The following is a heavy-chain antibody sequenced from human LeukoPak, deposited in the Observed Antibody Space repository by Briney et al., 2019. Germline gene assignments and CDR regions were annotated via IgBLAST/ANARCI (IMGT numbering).Heavy chain of an antibody. CDR3: ARVRGYNWNDSFDY. V-gene: IGHV4-34*01. J-gene: IGHJ4*02. CDR2: INRSGST. CDR1: GGSFSGYY. D-gene: IGHD1-20*01. Sequence: SETLSLTCAVYGGSFSGYYWSWIRQPPGKGLEWIGEINRSGSTNYNPSLKSRVTISVDTSKNQFSLKLSSVTAADTAVYYCARVRGYNWNDSFDYWGQGTLVTVSS.